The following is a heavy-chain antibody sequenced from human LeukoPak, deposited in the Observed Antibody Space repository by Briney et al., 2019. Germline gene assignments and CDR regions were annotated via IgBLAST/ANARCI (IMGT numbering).Heavy chain of an antibody. CDR2: ISTSGTYI. CDR3: ARDLADYSDY. Sequence: PGGSLRLSCAASGFTFSTYSMNWVRQAPGKGLEWVSSISTSGTYIYYADSLKGRFTISSDNAKNSLYLQMHSLRAEDTAVYYCARDLADYSDYWGQGTLVTVSS. J-gene: IGHJ4*02. D-gene: IGHD2-21*01. CDR1: GFTFSTYS. V-gene: IGHV3-21*01.